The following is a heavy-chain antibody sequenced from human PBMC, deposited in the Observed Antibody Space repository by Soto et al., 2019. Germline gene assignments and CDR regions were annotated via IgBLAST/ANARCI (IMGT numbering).Heavy chain of an antibody. Sequence: NPSETLSLTCAVYGGSFSGYYWSWIRQPPGKGLEWIGEINHSGSTNYNPSLKSRVTISVDTSKNQFSLKLSSVTAADTAVYYCARGPVYSSGWYGGMDVWGQGTTVTAP. V-gene: IGHV4-34*01. D-gene: IGHD6-19*01. CDR1: GGSFSGYY. CDR3: ARGPVYSSGWYGGMDV. J-gene: IGHJ6*02. CDR2: INHSGST.